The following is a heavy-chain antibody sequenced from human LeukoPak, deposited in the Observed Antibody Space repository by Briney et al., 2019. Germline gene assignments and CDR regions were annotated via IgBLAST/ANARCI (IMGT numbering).Heavy chain of an antibody. CDR1: GYTFTSYG. D-gene: IGHD3-9*01. CDR2: ITTHNGNT. Sequence: GASVKVSCKASGYTFTSYGISWVRQAPGQGLEWMGWITTHNGNTNYAQKFQGRVTLTTDTSTSTSYMELRSLRSDDTAVYYCARNYYDILSGYYNFDSWGQGTLVTVSP. CDR3: ARNYYDILSGYYNFDS. J-gene: IGHJ4*02. V-gene: IGHV1-18*01.